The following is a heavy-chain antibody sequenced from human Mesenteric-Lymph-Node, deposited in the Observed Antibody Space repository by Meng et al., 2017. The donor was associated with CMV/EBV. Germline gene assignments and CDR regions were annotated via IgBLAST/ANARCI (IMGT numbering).Heavy chain of an antibody. CDR3: ARAMIPPLYYYDSSGYYAN. V-gene: IGHV3-74*01. Sequence: FGSYWMHWVRQAPGKGLVWVSRINSDGSSTSYADSVKGRFTISRDNAKNTLYLQMNSLRAEDTAVYYCARAMIPPLYYYDSSGYYANWGQGTLVTVSS. D-gene: IGHD3-22*01. J-gene: IGHJ4*02. CDR1: FGSYW. CDR2: INSDGSST.